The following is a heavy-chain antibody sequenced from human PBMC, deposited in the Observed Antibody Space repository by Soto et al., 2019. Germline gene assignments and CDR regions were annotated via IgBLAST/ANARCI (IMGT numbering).Heavy chain of an antibody. CDR3: TRGLPPYSSGPHAFDI. D-gene: IGHD6-19*01. J-gene: IGHJ3*02. CDR2: ISAYNGNT. CDR1: GYTFTSYG. V-gene: IGHV1-18*01. Sequence: GASVKVSCKASGYTFTSYGISWVRQAPGQGLEWMGWISAYNGNTNYAQKHQGRVTMTTDTSTSTAYMELRSLRSDDTAVYYCTRGLPPYSSGPHAFDIWGKGTMVTVSS.